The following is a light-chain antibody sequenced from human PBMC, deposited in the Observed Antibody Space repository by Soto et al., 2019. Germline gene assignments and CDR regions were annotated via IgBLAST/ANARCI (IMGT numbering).Light chain of an antibody. CDR1: QSVSSNY. CDR3: QQYGSSPPWA. Sequence: EIVLTQSPGTLSLSPGERGTLSCRASQSVSSNYLAWYQQKPGQAPRLLIYGASSRATGIPDRFSGSGSGTDFTLTISRLEPEDFAVYFCQQYGSSPPWAFGQGTKLEIK. CDR2: GAS. V-gene: IGKV3-20*01. J-gene: IGKJ1*01.